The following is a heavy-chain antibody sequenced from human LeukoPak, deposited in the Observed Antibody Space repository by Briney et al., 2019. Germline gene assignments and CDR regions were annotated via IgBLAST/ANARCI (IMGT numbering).Heavy chain of an antibody. CDR1: GYTFTGYY. D-gene: IGHD3-16*01. J-gene: IGHJ6*03. V-gene: IGHV1-2*02. CDR3: ARAQGDPRPDYYMDV. Sequence: ASVKVSCKASGYTFTGYYMNWVRQAPGQGLEWMGWINPNSGGTNYAQKFQGRVTMSRDTSISTAYMELSRLRSDDTAVYYCARAQGDPRPDYYMDVWGKGTTVTVSS. CDR2: INPNSGGT.